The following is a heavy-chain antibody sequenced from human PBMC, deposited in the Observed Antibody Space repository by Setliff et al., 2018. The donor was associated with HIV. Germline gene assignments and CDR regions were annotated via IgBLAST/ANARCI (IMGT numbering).Heavy chain of an antibody. CDR3: AKHWRVESDNSDAFDI. CDR2: ISWNSVKI. D-gene: IGHD1-20*01. J-gene: IGHJ3*02. CDR1: GFNIEEYA. Sequence: GGSLSLSCVGSGFNIEEYAMSWVRQVPGKGLEWVSSISWNSVKIDYADFVKGRFTISRDNAKNSLFLQVNSLRTEDTAFYFCAKHWRVESDNSDAFDILGQGTLVTVSS. V-gene: IGHV3-9*01.